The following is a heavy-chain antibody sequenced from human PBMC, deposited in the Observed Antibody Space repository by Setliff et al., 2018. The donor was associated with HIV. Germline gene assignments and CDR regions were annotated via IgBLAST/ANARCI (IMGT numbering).Heavy chain of an antibody. CDR2: INPNSGGT. V-gene: IGHV1-2*02. Sequence: ASVKVSCKASGYTFTGYYMHWVRQAPGQGLEWMGWINPNSGGTNYAQKFQGRVTMTRDTSISTAYMELSRLKSDDTAVYYCARDRTAGYHYDYGYWGQGTLVTVSS. CDR1: GYTFTGYY. D-gene: IGHD3-16*01. CDR3: ARDRTAGYHYDYGY. J-gene: IGHJ4*02.